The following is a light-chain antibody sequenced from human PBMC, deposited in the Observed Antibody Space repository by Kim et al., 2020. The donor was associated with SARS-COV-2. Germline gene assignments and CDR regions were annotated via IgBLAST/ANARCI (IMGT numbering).Light chain of an antibody. CDR1: SGHSSYA. V-gene: IGLV4-69*01. CDR2: LNSDGTF. Sequence: LVLTQSPSASASLGVSVKLTCTLSSGHSSYAIAWHQQQPEKGPRYLMKLNSDGTFRKGDGIPDRFSGSSSGAERYLTISSLQSEDEADYYCQTWGPGSVVFGGGTKLTVL. J-gene: IGLJ2*01. CDR3: QTWGPGSVV.